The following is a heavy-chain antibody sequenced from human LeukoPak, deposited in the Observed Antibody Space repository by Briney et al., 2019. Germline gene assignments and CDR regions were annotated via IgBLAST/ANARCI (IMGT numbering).Heavy chain of an antibody. CDR1: GGTFSSYT. V-gene: IGHV1-69*02. Sequence: GSSVKVSCKASGGTFSSYTISWVRQAPGQGLEWMGRIIPILGIANYAQKFQGRVTITADKSTSTAYMELSSLRSEDTAVYYCARALRFLEWLPGDYNYYGMDVWGQGTTVTVSS. J-gene: IGHJ6*02. CDR3: ARALRFLEWLPGDYNYYGMDV. CDR2: IIPILGIA. D-gene: IGHD3-3*01.